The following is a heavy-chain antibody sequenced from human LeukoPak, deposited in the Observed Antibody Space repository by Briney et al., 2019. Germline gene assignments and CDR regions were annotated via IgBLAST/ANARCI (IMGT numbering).Heavy chain of an antibody. CDR2: IYTSGST. CDR3: ARGRWISGSYYNFDS. V-gene: IGHV4-4*07. Sequence: SETLSLTRTVSGGSISSYYWSWIRQPAGKGLEWIGRIYTSGSTNYNPSLKSRVTMSVDTSKNQFSLKLNSVTAADTAVYHCARGRWISGSYYNFDSWGQGTLVTVSS. D-gene: IGHD1-26*01. J-gene: IGHJ4*02. CDR1: GGSISSYY.